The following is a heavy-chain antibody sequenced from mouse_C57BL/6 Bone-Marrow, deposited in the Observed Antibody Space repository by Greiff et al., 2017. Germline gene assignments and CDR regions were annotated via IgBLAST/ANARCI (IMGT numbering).Heavy chain of an antibody. CDR2: IYPGTGST. J-gene: IGHJ4*01. CDR1: GYTFTSYW. V-gene: IGHV1-55*01. Sequence: QVQLQQPGAELVKPGASVKMSCKASGYTFTSYWITWVKQRPGQGLEWIGDIYPGTGSTNYNEKFKSKATLTVDTSSSTAYMQLSSLTSEDSAVYYCAREARRPRRERGAMDDWGQGTSVTVSS. D-gene: IGHD3-2*02. CDR3: AREARRPRRERGAMDD.